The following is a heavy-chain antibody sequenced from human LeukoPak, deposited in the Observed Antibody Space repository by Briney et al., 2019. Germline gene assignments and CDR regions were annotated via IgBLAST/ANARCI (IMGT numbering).Heavy chain of an antibody. CDR3: ARQILWFGNYDY. J-gene: IGHJ4*02. Sequence: SETLSLTCTVSGGSISSSSYYWGWIRQPPGKGLEWIGSIYYSGGTYYNPSLKSRVTISVDTSKNQFSLKLSSVTAADTAVYYCARQILWFGNYDYWGQGTLVTVSS. D-gene: IGHD3-10*01. CDR1: GGSISSSSYY. V-gene: IGHV4-39*01. CDR2: IYYSGGT.